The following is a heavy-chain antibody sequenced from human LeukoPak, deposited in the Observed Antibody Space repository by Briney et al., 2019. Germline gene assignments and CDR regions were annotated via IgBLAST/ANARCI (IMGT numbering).Heavy chain of an antibody. J-gene: IGHJ4*02. CDR3: ARGKAAGTGDYYFDY. D-gene: IGHD6-13*01. Sequence: ASVKVSCKASGYTFTGYYMHWVRQAPGQGLEWMGWINPKSGGTNYAQQFQGRVTMTRDTSISTAYMELSRLRSDDTAVYYCARGKAAGTGDYYFDYWGQGTLVTVSS. V-gene: IGHV1-2*02. CDR2: INPKSGGT. CDR1: GYTFTGYY.